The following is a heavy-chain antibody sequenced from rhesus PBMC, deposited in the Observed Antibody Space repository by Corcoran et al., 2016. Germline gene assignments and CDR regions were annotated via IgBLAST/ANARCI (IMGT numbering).Heavy chain of an antibody. J-gene: IGHJ4*01. Sequence: QLQPQESGPGLVKPSETLPRTCAVPGGAVSSNNWSWIRQPPGKGREWIGRIAGSGGTTASNPSLKSRVTISTDPSKIQFSLKLSSVASADTAVYFCAWEYSWNDPHYWGQGVLVTVSS. V-gene: IGHV4-173*01. CDR2: IAGSGGTT. D-gene: IGHD1-14*01. CDR3: AWEYSWNDPHY. CDR1: GGAVSSNN.